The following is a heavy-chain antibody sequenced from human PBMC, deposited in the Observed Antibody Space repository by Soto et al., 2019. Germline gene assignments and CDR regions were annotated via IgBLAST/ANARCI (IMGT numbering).Heavy chain of an antibody. D-gene: IGHD1-1*01. CDR3: ALDPNWTYQLNTY. CDR1: GGAFHSSA. J-gene: IGHJ4*02. CDR2: IIPMSDSP. V-gene: IGHV1-69*06. Sequence: SVKVSCKVSGGAFHSSALNWVRQAPGQGLEWIGGIIPMSDSPNYAQEFQGRVTIIADISTTTAYMEVRSLRSDDTAVYYCALDPNWTYQLNTYWGQGTLVTVSS.